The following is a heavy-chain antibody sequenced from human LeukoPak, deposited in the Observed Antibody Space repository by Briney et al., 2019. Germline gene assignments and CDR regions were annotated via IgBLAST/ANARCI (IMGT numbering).Heavy chain of an antibody. CDR3: ARDPWGSSGYFQH. J-gene: IGHJ1*01. CDR2: ISTSSSYI. D-gene: IGHD6-19*01. Sequence: GGSLRLSCAASGFTFSSHWMHWVRQAPGKGLEWVSLISTSSSYIYYADSVKGRFTISRDNAKNSLYLQMNTLRAEDTAVYYCARDPWGSSGYFQHWGQGTLVTASS. V-gene: IGHV3-21*01. CDR1: GFTFSSHW.